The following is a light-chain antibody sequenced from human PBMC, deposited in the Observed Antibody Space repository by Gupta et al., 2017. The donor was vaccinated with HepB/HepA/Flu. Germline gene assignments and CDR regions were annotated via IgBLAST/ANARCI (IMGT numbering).Light chain of an antibody. CDR1: ISDVGGYNY. V-gene: IGLV2-14*03. CDR3: SSYTINSTKV. Sequence: QSALTQPASVSGSPGQPITISCTGTISDVGGYNYVSWYQQHPGKAPKLMIYDVSNRPSGISNRFSGSKSGNTASLTISGLQAEDEADYYCSSYTINSTKVFGGGTKVTVL. CDR2: DVS. J-gene: IGLJ3*02.